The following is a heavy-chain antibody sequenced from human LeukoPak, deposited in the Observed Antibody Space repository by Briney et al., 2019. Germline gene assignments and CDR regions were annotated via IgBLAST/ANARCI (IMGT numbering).Heavy chain of an antibody. V-gene: IGHV3-30*02. CDR2: IRYDGSNK. CDR1: GFTFSSYG. Sequence: GGSLRLSCAASGFTFSSYGMHWVRQAPGKGLEWVAFIRYDGSNKYYADSVKGRFTISGDNSKNTLYLQMNSLRAEDTAVYYCAKDVTIFGVVTYYFDYWGQGTLVTVSS. D-gene: IGHD3-3*01. CDR3: AKDVTIFGVVTYYFDY. J-gene: IGHJ4*02.